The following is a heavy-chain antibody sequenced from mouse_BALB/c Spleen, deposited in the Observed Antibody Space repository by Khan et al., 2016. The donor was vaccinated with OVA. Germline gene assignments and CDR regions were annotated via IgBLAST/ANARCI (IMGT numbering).Heavy chain of an antibody. CDR3: ARHGYVAWFTY. J-gene: IGHJ3*01. V-gene: IGHV1S135*01. Sequence: IQLVQSGPELMKPGASVKISCKASGYSFTTYYIHWMMQSHGKSLEWIGYIDPFSGGTTYNQKFKGKATLTVDRSSSTAYIHLSNLTSEDSAVYYCARHGYVAWFTYWGQGTLVTVSS. D-gene: IGHD2-2*01. CDR1: GYSFTTYY. CDR2: IDPFSGGT.